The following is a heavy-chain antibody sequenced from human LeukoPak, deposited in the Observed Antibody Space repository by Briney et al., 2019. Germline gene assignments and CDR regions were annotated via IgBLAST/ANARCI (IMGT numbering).Heavy chain of an antibody. CDR1: GGSFSGYY. Sequence: SETLSLTCAVYGGSFSGYYWSWIRQPPGKGLERIGEINDSGGTKYIPSLKSRVTISADTSKNQFSLKVNSVTAADTAVYYCARGGLNSNFFDSWGQGTLVTVSS. CDR2: INDSGGT. CDR3: ARGGLNSNFFDS. J-gene: IGHJ4*02. V-gene: IGHV4-34*01. D-gene: IGHD4-11*01.